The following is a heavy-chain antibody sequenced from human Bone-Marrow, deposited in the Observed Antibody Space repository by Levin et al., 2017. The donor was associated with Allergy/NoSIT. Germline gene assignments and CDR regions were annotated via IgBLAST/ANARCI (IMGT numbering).Heavy chain of an antibody. CDR2: IGSAGDT. J-gene: IGHJ6*02. Sequence: GESLKISCAASGFTFSTYDMHWVRQSAGKGLEWVSTIGSAGDTYYSDYVKGRFTISRENGKNSLYLQMNSLRAGDTAVYYCTRGSVYFEGMDVWGQGTTVTVSS. CDR3: TRGSVYFEGMDV. CDR1: GFTFSTYD. D-gene: IGHD5/OR15-5a*01. V-gene: IGHV3-13*01.